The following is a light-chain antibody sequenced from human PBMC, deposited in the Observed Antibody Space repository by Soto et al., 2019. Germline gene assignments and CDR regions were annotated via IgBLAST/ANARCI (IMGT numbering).Light chain of an antibody. CDR2: DAS. V-gene: IGKV3-11*01. J-gene: IGKJ4*01. CDR1: QSVSRY. Sequence: EMWLTQSPATLSLSPGERATLSCRASQSVSRYLAWYQQKPGQAPRLLIYDASNRATGIPARFSGSGSGTDFTLTISSLEPEDFAVYYCQQRSNWPPFSFGGGTKVDIK. CDR3: QQRSNWPPFS.